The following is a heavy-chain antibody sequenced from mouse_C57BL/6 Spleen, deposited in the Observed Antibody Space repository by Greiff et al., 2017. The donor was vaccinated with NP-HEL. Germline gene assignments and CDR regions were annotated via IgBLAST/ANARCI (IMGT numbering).Heavy chain of an antibody. CDR2: IYPGDGDT. CDR1: GYAFSSYW. V-gene: IGHV1-80*01. CDR3: NYGYDGAGFAY. D-gene: IGHD2-2*01. J-gene: IGHJ3*01. Sequence: QVQLQQSGAELVKPGASVKISCKASGYAFSSYWMNWVKQRPGKGLEWIGQIYPGDGDTNYNGKFKGKATLTADKSSSTAYMQLSSLTSEDSAVYFCNYGYDGAGFAYWGQGTLVTVSA.